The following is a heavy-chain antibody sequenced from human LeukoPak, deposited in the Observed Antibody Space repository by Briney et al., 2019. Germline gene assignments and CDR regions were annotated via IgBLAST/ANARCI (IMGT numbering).Heavy chain of an antibody. CDR1: GFTFSSYN. J-gene: IGHJ3*02. D-gene: IGHD4-17*01. CDR3: ARDRGWATLTFGAFEI. Sequence: GGSLRLPVAASGFTFSSYNTNWVRQAPGKGLEWVSFISSRSNTVYYADSVKGRFTISRDNAKNSLYLQMNSLRDEDTAVYYCARDRGWATLTFGAFEIWGHGT. CDR2: ISSRSNTV. V-gene: IGHV3-48*02.